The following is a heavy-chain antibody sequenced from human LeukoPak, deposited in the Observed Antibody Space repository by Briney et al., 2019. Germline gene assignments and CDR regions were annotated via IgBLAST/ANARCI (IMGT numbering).Heavy chain of an antibody. CDR3: AKSAQYSSSHNYFDY. CDR1: GFTFDDYA. J-gene: IGHJ4*02. Sequence: SLRLSCAASGFTFDDYAMHWVRQAPGKGLEWVSGISWNSGSIGYADSVKGRFTISRDNAKNSLYLQMNSLRAEDMALYYCAKSAQYSSSHNYFDYWGQGTLVTVSS. V-gene: IGHV3-9*03. D-gene: IGHD6-13*01. CDR2: ISWNSGSI.